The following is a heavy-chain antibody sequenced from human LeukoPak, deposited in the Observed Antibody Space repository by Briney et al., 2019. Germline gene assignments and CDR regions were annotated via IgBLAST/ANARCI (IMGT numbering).Heavy chain of an antibody. CDR1: GFTLSNYS. D-gene: IGHD3-22*01. V-gene: IGHV3-21*01. J-gene: IGHJ3*02. Sequence: GGSLRVSCAASGFTLSNYSMNGVRQAPGKGLEWVSSISCSNCYIFYADAVKGRFTISRDNAMNSLYLQMNSLRAEDTAVYYCARVAIYYYDSSGYSSAFDIWGQGTMVTVSS. CDR3: ARVAIYYYDSSGYSSAFDI. CDR2: ISCSNCYI.